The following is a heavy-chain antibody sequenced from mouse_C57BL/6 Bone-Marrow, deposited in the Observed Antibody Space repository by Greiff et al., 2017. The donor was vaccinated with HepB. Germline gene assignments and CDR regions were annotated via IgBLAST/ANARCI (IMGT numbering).Heavy chain of an antibody. D-gene: IGHD1-1*01. CDR3: TRPYYYGSRESPFAY. V-gene: IGHV14-1*01. CDR1: GFNIKDYY. CDR2: IDPEDGDT. Sequence: EVQLQESGAELVRPGASVKLSCTASGFNIKDYYMHWVKQRPEQGLEWIGRIDPEDGDTEYAPKFQGKATMTADTSSNPAYLQLSSLTSEDTAVYYCTRPYYYGSRESPFAYWGQGTLVTVSA. J-gene: IGHJ3*01.